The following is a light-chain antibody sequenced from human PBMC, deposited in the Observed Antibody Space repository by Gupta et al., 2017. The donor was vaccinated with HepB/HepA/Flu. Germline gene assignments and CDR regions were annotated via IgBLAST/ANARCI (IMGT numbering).Light chain of an antibody. CDR1: SLRSYY. V-gene: IGLV3-19*01. J-gene: IGLJ3*02. Sequence: SSEPTQDPAVSVALGQTVRSTCQGDSLRSYYASWYQQKPGQAPVLVIYGKNNRPSGIPDRFSGSSSGNTASLTITGAQAEDEADYYCNSRDSSGNHWVFGGGTKLTVL. CDR2: GKN. CDR3: NSRDSSGNHWV.